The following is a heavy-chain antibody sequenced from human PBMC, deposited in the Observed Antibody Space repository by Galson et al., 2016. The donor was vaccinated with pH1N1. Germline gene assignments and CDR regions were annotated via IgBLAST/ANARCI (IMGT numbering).Heavy chain of an antibody. CDR3: AREDYYDTDFSGWYFDL. V-gene: IGHV1-69*01. J-gene: IGHJ2*01. CDR1: GGTFGSYG. Sequence: QSGAEVKKPGESLKISCKASGGTFGSYGINWVRQAPGQGLEWMGGIIPIFNTAKYAQNFQGRVTITADESTTTAYMELSSLRSEDTAVDYCAREDYYDTDFSGWYFDLWGRGTLLTVFS. CDR2: IIPIFNTA. D-gene: IGHD3-22*01.